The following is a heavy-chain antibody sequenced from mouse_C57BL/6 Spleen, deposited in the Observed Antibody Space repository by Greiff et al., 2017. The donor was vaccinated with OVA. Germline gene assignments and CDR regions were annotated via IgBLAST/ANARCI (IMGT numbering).Heavy chain of an antibody. D-gene: IGHD1-1*01. J-gene: IGHJ4*01. V-gene: IGHV10-3*02. CDR1: FFPFPPSS. CDR2: IRIKSSNYAT. Sequence: LSCASSFFPFPPSSLPFFPPAPFPFFSFFSLIRIKSSNYATYYADSVKDRFTISRDDSQSMLYLQMNNLKTEDTAMYYCVRGSNYYGSSYGAMDYWGQGTSVTVSS. CDR3: VRGSNYYGSSYGAMDY.